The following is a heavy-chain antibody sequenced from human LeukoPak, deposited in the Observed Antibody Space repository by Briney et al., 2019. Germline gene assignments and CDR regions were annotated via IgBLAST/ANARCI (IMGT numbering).Heavy chain of an antibody. CDR3: ASPIDSSGYTGFDY. J-gene: IGHJ4*02. Sequence: PGGSLRLSCAASGFTVSSNYMSWVRQAPGKGLEWVSVIYSGGSTNYADSVKGRFTIYRDNSKNMRYLQMNSLRAEDTAVYYCASPIDSSGYTGFDYWGQGTLVTVSS. D-gene: IGHD3-22*01. CDR2: IYSGGST. V-gene: IGHV3-53*01. CDR1: GFTVSSNY.